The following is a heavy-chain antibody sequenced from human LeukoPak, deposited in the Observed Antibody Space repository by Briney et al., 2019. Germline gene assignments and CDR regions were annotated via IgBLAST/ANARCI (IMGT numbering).Heavy chain of an antibody. CDR3: ARAVWSSSSEETFDI. Sequence: GGSLRLSCAASGFTFSSYWMHWVRQAPGKGLVWVSRINSDGSSTSYADSVKGRFTISRDNAKNTLYLQMNSLRAEDTAVYYCARAVWSSSSEETFDIWGQGTMVTVSS. V-gene: IGHV3-74*01. J-gene: IGHJ3*02. CDR1: GFTFSSYW. CDR2: INSDGSST. D-gene: IGHD6-13*01.